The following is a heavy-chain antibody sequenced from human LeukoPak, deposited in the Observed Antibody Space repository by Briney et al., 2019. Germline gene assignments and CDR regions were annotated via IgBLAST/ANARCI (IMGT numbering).Heavy chain of an antibody. CDR3: ARSSKPDYDILTGRPQYWFDP. Sequence: GASVKVSCKASGYTFTSYGISWVRQAPGQGLEWMGWISAYNGNTNYAQTLQGRDTMTTDTSTSTAYMELRSLRSDDTAVYYCARSSKPDYDILTGRPQYWFDPWGQGTLVTVSS. J-gene: IGHJ5*02. CDR2: ISAYNGNT. CDR1: GYTFTSYG. V-gene: IGHV1-18*01. D-gene: IGHD3-9*01.